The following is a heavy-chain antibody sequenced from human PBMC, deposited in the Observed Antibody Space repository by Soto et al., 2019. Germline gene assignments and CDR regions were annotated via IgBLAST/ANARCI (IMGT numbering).Heavy chain of an antibody. Sequence: SETLSLTCTVSGGSISSSSDYWGLIRQPPGKGLEWIGSIYYSGSTYYNPSLKSRVTISVDTSKNQFSLKLSSVTAADTAVYYCARHWLSSSSEVGWFDPWGQGTLVTVSS. CDR2: IYYSGST. D-gene: IGHD6-6*01. CDR3: ARHWLSSSSEVGWFDP. CDR1: GGSISSSSDY. J-gene: IGHJ5*02. V-gene: IGHV4-39*01.